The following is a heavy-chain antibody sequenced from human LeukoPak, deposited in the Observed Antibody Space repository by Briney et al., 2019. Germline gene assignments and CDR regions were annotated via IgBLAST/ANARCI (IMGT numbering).Heavy chain of an antibody. CDR3: ASLSDSSGYYFGY. CDR2: IYYSGTT. D-gene: IGHD3-22*01. V-gene: IGHV4-59*01. J-gene: IGHJ4*02. Sequence: SETLSLTCTVSGGSISSSYWSWIRQPTGKGLEWIGYIYYSGTTNYNPSLESRVTISVDTSKNQFSLRLGSVTAADTAVYYCASLSDSSGYYFGYWGQGMLVTVSS. CDR1: GGSISSSY.